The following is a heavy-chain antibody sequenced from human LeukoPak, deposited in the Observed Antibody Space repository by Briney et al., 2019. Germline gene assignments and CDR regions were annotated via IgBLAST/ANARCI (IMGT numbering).Heavy chain of an antibody. Sequence: ASVKVSCKASGYTFTGYYMHWVRQAPGQGLEWTGWINPNSGGTNYAQKFRGRVTMTRDTSISTAYMELSRLRSDDTAVYYCARVMGYCSSTSCYKWNDYWGQGTLVTVSS. V-gene: IGHV1-2*02. J-gene: IGHJ4*02. CDR1: GYTFTGYY. CDR3: ARVMGYCSSTSCYKWNDY. D-gene: IGHD2-2*02. CDR2: INPNSGGT.